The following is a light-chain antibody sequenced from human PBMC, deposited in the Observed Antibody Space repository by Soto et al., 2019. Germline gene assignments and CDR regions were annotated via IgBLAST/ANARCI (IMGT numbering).Light chain of an antibody. CDR1: SSDVGGYNY. Sequence: VLTQPASVSGSPGQSITISCTGTSSDVGGYNYVSWYQQHPGKAPRLMIYEVSNRPSGVSNRFSGSKSGNTASLTISGLQAEDEADYYCSSYTSSSTYVFGTGTKVTVL. CDR3: SSYTSSSTYV. J-gene: IGLJ1*01. V-gene: IGLV2-14*01. CDR2: EVS.